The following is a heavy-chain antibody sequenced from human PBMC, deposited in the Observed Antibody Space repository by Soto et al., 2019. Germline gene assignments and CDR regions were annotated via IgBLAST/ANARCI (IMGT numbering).Heavy chain of an antibody. CDR1: GGTFSSYT. CDR3: AGGLGLCSGGSCMLNWFDP. D-gene: IGHD2-15*01. J-gene: IGHJ5*02. V-gene: IGHV1-69*12. CDR2: IIPMFATT. Sequence: QVQLVQSGAEVKKPGSSVKVSCKASGGTFSSYTINWVRQAPGQGLEWMGGIIPMFATTNYAQKFQGRVTITAAESTSTAYMELSSLTSEDTAMYYCAGGLGLCSGGSCMLNWFDPWGQGTLVTVSS.